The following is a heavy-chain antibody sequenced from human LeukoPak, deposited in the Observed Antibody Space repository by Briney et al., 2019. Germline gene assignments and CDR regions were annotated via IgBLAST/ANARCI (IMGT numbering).Heavy chain of an antibody. Sequence: PGRSLRLSCSASGFTFSSYGMHWARQAPGKGLEWVAVIWFDGSNQYYADSVKGRFTISRDSSRNTLYLQMDSLRADDTAVYYCASEDSYNMGYWGQGTLVTVSS. J-gene: IGHJ4*02. CDR1: GFTFSSYG. V-gene: IGHV3-33*01. CDR3: ASEDSYNMGY. CDR2: IWFDGSNQ. D-gene: IGHD1-1*01.